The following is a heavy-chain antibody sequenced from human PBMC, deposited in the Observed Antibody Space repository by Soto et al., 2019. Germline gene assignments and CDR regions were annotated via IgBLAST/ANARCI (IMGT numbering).Heavy chain of an antibody. CDR2: INPSGGST. J-gene: IGHJ4*02. Sequence: SVKVSCKSSGYTFTSDYMHWVRQAPGQGLEWMGIINPSGGSTSYAQKFQGRVTMTRDTSMSTVYMELSSLRSEDTAVYYCARDGDLKGYSYGMADYWGQGTLVTVSS. D-gene: IGHD5-18*01. CDR1: GYTFTSDY. CDR3: ARDGDLKGYSYGMADY. V-gene: IGHV1-46*01.